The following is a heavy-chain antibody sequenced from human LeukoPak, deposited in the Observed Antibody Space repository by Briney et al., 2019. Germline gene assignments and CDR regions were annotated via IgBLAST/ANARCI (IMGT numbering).Heavy chain of an antibody. J-gene: IGHJ4*02. CDR3: TRTGYYYDSSGYRYFDY. CDR1: GFTFSGSA. D-gene: IGHD3-22*01. V-gene: IGHV3-73*01. CDR2: IRSKAKSYAT. Sequence: GGSLRLSRAASGFTFSGSAMHWVRQASGKGQEWVGRIRSKAKSYATAYAASVKCRFNISREDEKKKAYLHIDRLKHEETAVYYCTRTGYYYDSSGYRYFDYWGQGTLVTVSS.